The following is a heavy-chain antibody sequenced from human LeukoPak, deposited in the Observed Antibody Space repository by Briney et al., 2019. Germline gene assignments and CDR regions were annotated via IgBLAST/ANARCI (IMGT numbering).Heavy chain of an antibody. V-gene: IGHV3-11*04. D-gene: IGHD6-13*01. CDR3: ASGGYSSSWYEGYFQH. CDR2: ISYSGNTV. CDR1: GLTFSDYY. J-gene: IGHJ1*01. Sequence: GGSLRLSCAASGLTFSDYYMSWIRQAPGKGLEWLSYISYSGNTVYYADSVKGRFTVSRGNAKNSLSLQMKSLRAEDTAVYCCASGGYSSSWYEGYFQHWGQGTLVTVAS.